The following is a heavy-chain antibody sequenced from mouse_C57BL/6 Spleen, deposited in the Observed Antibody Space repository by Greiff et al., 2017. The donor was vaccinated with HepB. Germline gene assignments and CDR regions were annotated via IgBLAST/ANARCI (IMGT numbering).Heavy chain of an antibody. CDR2: INYDGSST. J-gene: IGHJ4*01. V-gene: IGHV5-16*01. CDR3: ARGYYGNYYYAMDY. CDR1: GFTFSDYY. Sequence: EVQLQESEGGLVQPGSSMKLSCTASGFTFSDYYMAWVRQVPEKGLEWVANINYDGSSTYYLDSLKSRFIISRDNAKNILYLQMSSLKSEDTATYYCARGYYGNYYYAMDYWGQGTSVTVSS. D-gene: IGHD2-1*01.